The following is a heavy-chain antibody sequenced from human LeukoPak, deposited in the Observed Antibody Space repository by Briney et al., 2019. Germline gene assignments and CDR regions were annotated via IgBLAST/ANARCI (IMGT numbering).Heavy chain of an antibody. J-gene: IGHJ4*02. CDR1: GFTFSSYA. V-gene: IGHV3-23*01. Sequence: PGGSLRLSCAASGFTFSSYAMSWVRQAPGKGLEWVSAISGSGGSTYYADSVKGRFTISRDNSKNTLYLQMNSLRAEDTAVHYCVKDPNSYGSPLFDYWGQGTLVTVSS. D-gene: IGHD5-18*01. CDR2: ISGSGGST. CDR3: VKDPNSYGSPLFDY.